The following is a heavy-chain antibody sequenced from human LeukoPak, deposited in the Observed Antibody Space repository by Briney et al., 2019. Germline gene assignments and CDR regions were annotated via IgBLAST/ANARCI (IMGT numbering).Heavy chain of an antibody. Sequence: SETLSLTCTVSGGSISSYYWSWIRQPAGKGLEWIGRIYTSGSTNYNPSLKSRVTMSVDTSKNQFSLKLSSVTAADTAVYYCARGGGQQWLVLQKENWFDPWGQGTLVTVSS. CDR3: ARGGGQQWLVLQKENWFDP. D-gene: IGHD6-19*01. CDR2: IYTSGST. V-gene: IGHV4-4*07. J-gene: IGHJ5*02. CDR1: GGSISSYY.